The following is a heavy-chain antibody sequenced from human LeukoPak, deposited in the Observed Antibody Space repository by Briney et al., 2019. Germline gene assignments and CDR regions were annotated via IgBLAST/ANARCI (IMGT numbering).Heavy chain of an antibody. Sequence: SETLSLTCTVSGGSISSYYWSWIRQPAGKGLEWIGRIYTSGSTNYNPSLKSRVTMSVDTSKNQFPLKLSSVTAADTAVYYCAGGDYDFWSGYYRVDYWGQGTLVTVSS. CDR2: IYTSGST. J-gene: IGHJ4*02. V-gene: IGHV4-4*07. D-gene: IGHD3-3*01. CDR1: GGSISSYY. CDR3: AGGDYDFWSGYYRVDY.